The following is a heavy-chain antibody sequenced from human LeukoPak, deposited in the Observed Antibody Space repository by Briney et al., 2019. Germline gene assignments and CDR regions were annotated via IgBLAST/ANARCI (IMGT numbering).Heavy chain of an antibody. CDR1: GGSISGYY. J-gene: IGHJ6*03. CDR2: INHSGRP. V-gene: IGHV4-34*01. CDR3: ARHLPYCSSTSCYTRGKYYYYYYMDV. Sequence: PSETLSLTCTVSGGSISGYYWSWIRQPPGKGLKWIGEINHSGRPTYTPPLKSRVTISVDTSKNQFSLKLSSVTAADTAVYYCARHLPYCSSTSCYTRGKYYYYYYMDVWGKGTTVTVSS. D-gene: IGHD2-2*02.